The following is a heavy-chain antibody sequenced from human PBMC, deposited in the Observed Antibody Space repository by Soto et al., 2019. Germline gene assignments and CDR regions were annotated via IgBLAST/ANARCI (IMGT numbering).Heavy chain of an antibody. CDR3: AKFEYDSYSDLDY. V-gene: IGHV4-59*08. CDR2: IYYSGST. CDR1: GGSISSYY. Sequence: SETLSLTCTVSGGSISSYYWRWIRQPPGKGLEWMGYIYYSGSTNYNPSLKSRVTISADTSKNKCSLKQSSMTAADTAVYYYAKFEYDSYSDLDYWGQGTLVTVSS. D-gene: IGHD2-15*01. J-gene: IGHJ4*02.